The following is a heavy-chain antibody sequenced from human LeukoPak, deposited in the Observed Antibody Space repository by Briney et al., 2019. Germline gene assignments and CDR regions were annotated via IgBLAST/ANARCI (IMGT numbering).Heavy chain of an antibody. V-gene: IGHV3-66*02. J-gene: IGHJ4*02. CDR3: ANGCASCFDDRGRALEY. Sequence: GGSLRLSCAASGFTVSSNYMSWVRQAPGKGLEWVSVIYSGGTTYYTDSVTGRFTISRDNSKNTLYLQMNRLMAEETAVYYCANGCASCFDDRGRALEYCGQGTLVTVSS. CDR1: GFTVSSNY. D-gene: IGHD4-23*01. CDR2: IYSGGTT.